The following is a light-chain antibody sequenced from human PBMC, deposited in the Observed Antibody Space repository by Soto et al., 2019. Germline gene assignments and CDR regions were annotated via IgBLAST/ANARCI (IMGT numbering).Light chain of an antibody. Sequence: DIQMTQSPSTLSASIGDRVTITCRASQTINNWLAWYQQKPGKAPNLLIYHASNLETGVPSRFSGSAFGTEFTLTISSLQPDDFATYDGQHYNSYPWTFGQGTKVEIK. J-gene: IGKJ1*01. CDR2: HAS. V-gene: IGKV1-5*01. CDR1: QTINNW. CDR3: QHYNSYPWT.